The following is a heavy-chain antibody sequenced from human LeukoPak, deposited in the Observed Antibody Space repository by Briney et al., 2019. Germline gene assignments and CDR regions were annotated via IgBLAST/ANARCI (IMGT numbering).Heavy chain of an antibody. D-gene: IGHD3-10*01. CDR2: ISGSGGST. J-gene: IGHJ4*02. CDR1: GFTFSSYA. V-gene: IGHV3-23*01. CDR3: AKGRPGGPLLAAYFDF. Sequence: RSGGSLRLSCAASGFTFSSYAMSWVRQAPGKGLEWVSAISGSGGSTYYADSVKGRFTISRDNSKNTRYLQMNSLRAEDTAVYYCAKGRPGGPLLAAYFDFWGQGTLLTVSS.